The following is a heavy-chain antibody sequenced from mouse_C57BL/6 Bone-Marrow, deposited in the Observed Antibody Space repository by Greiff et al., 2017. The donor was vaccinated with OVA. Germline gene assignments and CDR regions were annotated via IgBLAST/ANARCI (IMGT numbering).Heavy chain of an antibody. Sequence: QVQLQQPGAELVMPGASVKLSCKASGYTFTSYWMHWVKQRPGQGLEWIGEIDPSDSYTNYNQKFKGKSTLTVDKSSSTAYMQLSSLTSEDSAVYYCARRSDYGYDRGPGFAYWGKGTLVTVSA. CDR3: ARRSDYGYDRGPGFAY. CDR2: IDPSDSYT. J-gene: IGHJ3*01. V-gene: IGHV1-69*01. D-gene: IGHD2-2*01. CDR1: GYTFTSYW.